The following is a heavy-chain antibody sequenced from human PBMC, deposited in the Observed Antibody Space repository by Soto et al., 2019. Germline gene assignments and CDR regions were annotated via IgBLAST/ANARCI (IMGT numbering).Heavy chain of an antibody. CDR1: GGSVSGYY. V-gene: IGHV4-34*01. CDR3: ARGILRYFDWLPNFDY. D-gene: IGHD3-9*01. Sequence: SETLSLTCAVYGGSVSGYYWSWIRQPPGKGLEWIGEINHSGSTSYNPSLKSRVTISVDTSKNQFSLKLSSVTAADTAVYYCARGILRYFDWLPNFDYWGQGTLVTVSS. CDR2: INHSGST. J-gene: IGHJ4*02.